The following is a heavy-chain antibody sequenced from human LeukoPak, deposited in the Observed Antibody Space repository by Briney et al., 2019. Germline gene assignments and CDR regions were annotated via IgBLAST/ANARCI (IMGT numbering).Heavy chain of an antibody. D-gene: IGHD3-3*01. Sequence: SETLSLTCTVSGGFISSYYWSWIRQPPGKGLEWIGYIYHSGSTNYNPSLKSRVTISVDTSKNQFSLKLSSVTAADTAVYYCARASIFGVAEFDYWGQGTLVTVSS. V-gene: IGHV4-59*01. CDR1: GGFISSYY. CDR3: ARASIFGVAEFDY. CDR2: IYHSGST. J-gene: IGHJ4*02.